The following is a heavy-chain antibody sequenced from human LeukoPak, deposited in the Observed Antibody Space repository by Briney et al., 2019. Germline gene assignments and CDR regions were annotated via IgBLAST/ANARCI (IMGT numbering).Heavy chain of an antibody. CDR2: ISHDGGNK. J-gene: IGHJ4*02. CDR1: GPTFSTSA. D-gene: IGHD5-18*01. V-gene: IGHV3-30*09. Sequence: GGSLRLSCVVSGPTFSTSAMHWVRQAPGKGLEWVTVISHDGGNKYYVGSVKGRFAISRDNSKNTLYLQMNSLKTEDTAVYYCTTGPRGLDTGYWGQGTLVTVSS. CDR3: TTGPRGLDTGY.